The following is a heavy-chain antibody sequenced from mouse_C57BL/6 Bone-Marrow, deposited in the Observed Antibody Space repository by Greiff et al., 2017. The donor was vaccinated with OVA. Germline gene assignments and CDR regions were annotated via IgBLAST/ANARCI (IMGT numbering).Heavy chain of an antibody. CDR1: GFSFTSYG. CDR2: IWRGGST. D-gene: IGHD2-1*01. J-gene: IGHJ4*01. CDR3: AKPLLSYYAMDD. Sequence: VQLQESGPGLVQPSQSLSITCTVSGFSFTSYGVHWVRQSPGKGLEWLGVIWRGGSTDYNAAFMSRLSITNDNSKSQVFFIMNRLQADDTAICYCAKPLLSYYAMDDWGQGTSVTVSS. V-gene: IGHV2-5*01.